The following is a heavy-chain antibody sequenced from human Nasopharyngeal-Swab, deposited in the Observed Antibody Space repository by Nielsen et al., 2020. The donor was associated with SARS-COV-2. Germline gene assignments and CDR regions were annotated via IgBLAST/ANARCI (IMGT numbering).Heavy chain of an antibody. J-gene: IGHJ3*02. V-gene: IGHV3-30*04. D-gene: IGHD3-16*01. CDR1: GFTFSSYS. CDR2: ISYNGRIK. Sequence: GESLKISCAASGFTFSSYSMSWLRQAPGKGLEWVAVISYNGRIKYYADSVKGRFTISRDNSKNTLYLQMNSLRADDTAVYYCARDGGTDALDIWGQGTMVTVSS. CDR3: ARDGGTDALDI.